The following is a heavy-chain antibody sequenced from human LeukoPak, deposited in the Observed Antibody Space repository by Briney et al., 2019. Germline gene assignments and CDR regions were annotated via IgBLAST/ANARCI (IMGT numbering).Heavy chain of an antibody. D-gene: IGHD1-26*01. CDR2: INHSGST. J-gene: IGHJ4*02. Sequence: KTSETLSLTCAVYGGSFSGYYWSWIRQPPGKGLEWIGEINHSGSTNYNPSLKSRVTISVDTSKNQFSLKLSSVTAADTAVYYCATSGSYRLGYWGQGTLVTASS. CDR1: GGSFSGYY. CDR3: ATSGSYRLGY. V-gene: IGHV4-34*01.